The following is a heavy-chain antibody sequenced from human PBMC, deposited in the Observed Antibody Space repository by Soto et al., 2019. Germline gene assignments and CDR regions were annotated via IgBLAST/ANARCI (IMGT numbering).Heavy chain of an antibody. Sequence: QVQLVESGGGVVQPGRSLRVSCAASGFIFTNYGMHWVRQAPGKGPEWVAVISSDGSTKYYADSVKGRFTISRDNSKNTLYLQMDSLRAEDTAVYYCTNHVQTGHWGQGTLVTVSS. V-gene: IGHV3-30*18. D-gene: IGHD1-1*01. CDR3: TNHVQTGH. J-gene: IGHJ4*02. CDR2: ISSDGSTK. CDR1: GFIFTNYG.